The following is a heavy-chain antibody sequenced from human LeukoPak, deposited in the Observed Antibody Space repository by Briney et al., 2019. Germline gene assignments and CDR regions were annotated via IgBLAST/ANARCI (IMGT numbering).Heavy chain of an antibody. CDR3: ARTDTAMVFGKKDYFDY. CDR2: ISYDGSSK. V-gene: IGHV3-30-3*01. J-gene: IGHJ4*02. D-gene: IGHD5-18*01. Sequence: QPGRSLRLSCAASGFTFSSYAMHWVRQAPGKGLEWVAVISYDGSSKYYADSVKGRFTISRDNSKNTLYLQMNSLRAEDTAVYYCARTDTAMVFGKKDYFDYWGQGTLVTVSP. CDR1: GFTFSSYA.